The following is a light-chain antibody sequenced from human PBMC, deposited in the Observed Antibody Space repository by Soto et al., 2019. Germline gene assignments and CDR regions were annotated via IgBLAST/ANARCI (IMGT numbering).Light chain of an antibody. CDR3: SSYADSNGVV. V-gene: IGLV2-8*01. Sequence: QSVLTQPPSASGSPGQSVTISCTGTSSDVGGYNCVSWYQQHPGKAPKLMIYEVSKRPSGVPDRFSGSKSGNTASLTVSGLQAEDEADYYCSSYADSNGVVFGGGTKLTVL. CDR1: SSDVGGYNC. CDR2: EVS. J-gene: IGLJ2*01.